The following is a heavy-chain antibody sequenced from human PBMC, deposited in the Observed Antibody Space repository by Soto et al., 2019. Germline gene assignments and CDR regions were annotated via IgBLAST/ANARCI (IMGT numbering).Heavy chain of an antibody. Sequence: SETLSLTCTVSGDPITSYFWTWLRQPAGKGLEWIGHVFPGGPTSHNSSLKSRVSMSVGTSKNQFSLTLTSVTAADTAVYYCARTLSGFTYGSRQFYFDYWGQGTLVTVSS. CDR2: VFPGGPT. CDR1: GDPITSYF. CDR3: ARTLSGFTYGSRQFYFDY. D-gene: IGHD3-10*01. V-gene: IGHV4-4*07. J-gene: IGHJ4*02.